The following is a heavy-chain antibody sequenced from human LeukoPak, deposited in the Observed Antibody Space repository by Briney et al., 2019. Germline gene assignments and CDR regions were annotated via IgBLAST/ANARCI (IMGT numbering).Heavy chain of an antibody. CDR1: GGSISSSSYY. D-gene: IGHD6-6*01. Sequence: SETLSLTCTVSGGSISSSSYYWGWIRQPPGKGLEWIGSIYYSASTYYNPSLKSRVTISVDTSKNQFSLKLSSVTAADTAVYYCARRSRGSSSSLYFDYWGQGILVTVSS. CDR3: ARRSRGSSSSLYFDY. CDR2: IYYSAST. V-gene: IGHV4-39*01. J-gene: IGHJ4*02.